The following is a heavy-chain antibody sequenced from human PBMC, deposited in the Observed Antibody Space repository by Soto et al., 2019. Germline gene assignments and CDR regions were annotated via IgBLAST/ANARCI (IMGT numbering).Heavy chain of an antibody. V-gene: IGHV4-34*01. CDR3: ARATYYYDSSGYPWYYYYGMDV. D-gene: IGHD3-22*01. CDR1: GGSFSGYY. Sequence: PSETLSLTCAVYGGSFSGYYWSWIRQPPGKGLEWIGEINHSGSTNYNPSVKSRVTISVDTSKNQFSLKLSSVTAADTAVYYCARATYYYDSSGYPWYYYYGMDVWGQGTTVTVSS. J-gene: IGHJ6*02. CDR2: INHSGST.